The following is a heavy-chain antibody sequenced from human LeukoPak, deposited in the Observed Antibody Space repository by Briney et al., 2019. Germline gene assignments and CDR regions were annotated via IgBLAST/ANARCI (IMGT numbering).Heavy chain of an antibody. Sequence: GGSLRLSCAASGFTFNSYAFHWVRQAPGKGLEWVALIWYDGSNKYYADSVKGRFTISRDDSKNTVYLQMNSLRAEDTAMYYCATDYMGTNRLAGDYWGQGTLVTVSS. CDR2: IWYDGSNK. D-gene: IGHD1-7*01. CDR1: GFTFNSYA. CDR3: ATDYMGTNRLAGDY. J-gene: IGHJ4*02. V-gene: IGHV3-33*01.